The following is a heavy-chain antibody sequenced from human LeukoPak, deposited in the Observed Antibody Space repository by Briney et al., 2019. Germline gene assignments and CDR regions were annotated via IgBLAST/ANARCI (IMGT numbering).Heavy chain of an antibody. D-gene: IGHD3-3*01. V-gene: IGHV3-49*04. CDR1: GFTFGDYA. CDR3: TRDSTIFGVVFYYYYMDV. CDR2: IRSKAYGGTT. Sequence: GGSLRLSCTASGFTFGDYAMTWVRQAPGKGLEWVGFIRSKAYGGTTEYAASVKGRFTISRDDSKSIAYLQMNSLKTEDTAVYYCTRDSTIFGVVFYYYYMDVWGKGTTVTVSS. J-gene: IGHJ6*03.